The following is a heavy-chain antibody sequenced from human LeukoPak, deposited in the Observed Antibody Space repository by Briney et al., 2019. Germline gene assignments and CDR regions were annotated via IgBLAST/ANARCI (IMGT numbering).Heavy chain of an antibody. CDR1: GVSFNNYY. J-gene: IGHJ4*02. Sequence: SEALSLTCAVSGVSFNNYYWSWVRQTPGKGLEWIGEINHSGYTNDSPSLKSRVTLSIDTSRRQFSLNLRSVTVADTGIYYCTRMTTGHDYWGQGTLVTVSS. V-gene: IGHV4-34*01. CDR2: INHSGYT. CDR3: TRMTTGHDY. D-gene: IGHD4-17*01.